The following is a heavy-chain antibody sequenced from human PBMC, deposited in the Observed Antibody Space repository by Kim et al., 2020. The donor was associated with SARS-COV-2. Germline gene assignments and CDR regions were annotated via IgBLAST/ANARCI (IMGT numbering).Heavy chain of an antibody. J-gene: IGHJ4*02. D-gene: IGHD6-19*01. Sequence: NPSLKSRVTMSVDTSKNQFSLKLSSVTAADTAVYYCAREIVGSGWWHFDYWGQGTLVTVSS. CDR3: AREIVGSGWWHFDY. V-gene: IGHV4-4*07.